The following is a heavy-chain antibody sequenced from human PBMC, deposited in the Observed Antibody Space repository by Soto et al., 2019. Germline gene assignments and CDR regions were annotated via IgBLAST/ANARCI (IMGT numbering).Heavy chain of an antibody. CDR2: IVVGSGNT. V-gene: IGHV1-58*01. CDR1: GFTFTSSA. D-gene: IGHD1-26*01. J-gene: IGHJ4*02. CDR3: AAGGVVGATDY. Sequence: QMQLVQSGPEVKKPGTSVKVSCKASGFTFTSSAVQWVRQARGQRLEWIGWIVVGSGNTNYAQKFQERVTITRDMSTSTANMELSSLRSEGTAVYYCAAGGVVGATDYWGQGTLVTVSS.